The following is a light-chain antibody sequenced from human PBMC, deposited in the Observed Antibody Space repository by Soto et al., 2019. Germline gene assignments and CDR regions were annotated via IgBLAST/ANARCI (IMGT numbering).Light chain of an antibody. J-gene: IGKJ4*01. V-gene: IGKV3-20*01. CDR1: QSVSSSY. CDR3: QQDGSSPPLT. Sequence: ELVLTQSPGTLSLSPGERATLSCRASQSVSSSYLARYQQKPGQAPRLLIYGPSSRATGIPDRFSGSGSGTDFTLTISRLEPEDFAVYYCQQDGSSPPLTFGGGTNVEIK. CDR2: GPS.